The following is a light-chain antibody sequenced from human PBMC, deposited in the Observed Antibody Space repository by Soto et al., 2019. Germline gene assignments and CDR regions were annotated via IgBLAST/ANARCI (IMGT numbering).Light chain of an antibody. CDR1: QSVNNY. Sequence: TQSPSXXSFSPGGGASLSCRASQSVNNYLAWYQQRPGQPPRLLIYGASTRATGTPARFSGSGSGTEFTLTISSLQSEDFAVYYCQQYIRWPLPFGGGTKVDIK. CDR3: QQYIRWPLP. CDR2: GAS. J-gene: IGKJ4*01. V-gene: IGKV3-15*01.